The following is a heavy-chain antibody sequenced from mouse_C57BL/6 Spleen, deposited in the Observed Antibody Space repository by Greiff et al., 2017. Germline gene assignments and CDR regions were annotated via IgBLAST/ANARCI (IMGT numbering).Heavy chain of an antibody. V-gene: IGHV2-5*01. CDR2: IWRGGST. J-gene: IGHJ4*01. CDR3: AKAFPIYDGYPYAMDY. CDR1: GFSLTSYG. Sequence: VQLQQSGPGLVQPSQSLSITCTVSGFSLTSYGVHWVRQSPGKGLEWLGVIWRGGSTDYNAAFMSRLSITKDNSKSQVYFKMNSLQADDTAIYYCAKAFPIYDGYPYAMDYWGQGTSVTVSS. D-gene: IGHD2-3*01.